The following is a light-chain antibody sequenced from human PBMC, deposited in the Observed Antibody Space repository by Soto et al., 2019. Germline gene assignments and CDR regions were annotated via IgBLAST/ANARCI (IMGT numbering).Light chain of an antibody. V-gene: IGKV1-12*01. CDR3: QQANTFPLT. Sequence: DIQMTQLPSSMSASVGDRVTITCRASQGISRWLAWYHQKPGKAPSLLIYSASTLHSGVPSRFSGSGSGTDFTLTIRSLQPEDFGTYYCQQANTFPLTFGPGTKVD. CDR2: SAS. J-gene: IGKJ3*01. CDR1: QGISRW.